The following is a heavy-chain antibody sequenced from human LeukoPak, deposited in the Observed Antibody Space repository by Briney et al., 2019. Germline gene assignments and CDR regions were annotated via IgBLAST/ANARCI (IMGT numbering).Heavy chain of an antibody. CDR3: ARSDGYGLVGI. Sequence: SETLSLTCAVYGGSFSGYYWSWIRQPPGKGLEWIGEINHSGSTNYNPPLKSRVIIIIDTPKNHFSLTLSSVTAADTAVYYCARSDGYGLVGIWGQGTMVTVSS. CDR1: GGSFSGYY. D-gene: IGHD3-10*01. CDR2: INHSGST. J-gene: IGHJ3*02. V-gene: IGHV4-34*01.